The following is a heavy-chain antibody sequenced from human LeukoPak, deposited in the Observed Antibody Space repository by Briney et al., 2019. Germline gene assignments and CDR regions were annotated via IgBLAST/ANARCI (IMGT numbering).Heavy chain of an antibody. V-gene: IGHV3-23*01. D-gene: IGHD3-22*01. CDR1: GFTFSSYA. CDR3: AKEGGYYDSTGGGNSDAFDI. J-gene: IGHJ3*02. CDR2: ISGSSFGT. Sequence: PGGCLRLSCAASGFTFSSYAMSWVSQAQGEGLEWVSAISGSSFGTFADSVKGRFTISRDNSNNTLHLQMNSLRAEDMAIYYCAKEGGYYDSTGGGNSDAFDIRGQGTVVTVSS.